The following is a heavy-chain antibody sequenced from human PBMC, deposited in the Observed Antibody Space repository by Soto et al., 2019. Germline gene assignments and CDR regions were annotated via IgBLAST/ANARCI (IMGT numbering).Heavy chain of an antibody. CDR1: GGSISYYY. CDR2: IYSSGST. CDR3: ARDYGSGSYYTFDY. D-gene: IGHD3-10*01. J-gene: IGHJ4*02. Sequence: PSETRSLTCTVSGGSISYYYWNWIRQSAGKGLEWIGRIYSSGSTNYNPSLKSRISMSIDTSKNQFSLKVRAVSAADTPVYYCARDYGSGSYYTFDYWGQGTQVTVSS. V-gene: IGHV4-4*07.